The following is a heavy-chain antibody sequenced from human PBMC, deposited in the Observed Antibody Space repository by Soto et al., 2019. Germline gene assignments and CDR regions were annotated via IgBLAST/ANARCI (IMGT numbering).Heavy chain of an antibody. D-gene: IGHD3-3*01. CDR1: GFTFSSYG. CDR2: ISYDGSNK. V-gene: IGHV3-30*18. Sequence: VQLVESGGGVVQPGRSLRLSCAASGFTFSSYGMHWVRQAPGKGLEWVAVISYDGSNKYYADSVKGRFTISRDNSKNTLYLQMNSLRAEDTAVYYCAKDPHITIFGVVMRYYYGMDVWGQGTTVTVSS. CDR3: AKDPHITIFGVVMRYYYGMDV. J-gene: IGHJ6*02.